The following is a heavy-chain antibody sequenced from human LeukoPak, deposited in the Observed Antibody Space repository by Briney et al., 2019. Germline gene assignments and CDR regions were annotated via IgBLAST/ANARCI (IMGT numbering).Heavy chain of an antibody. D-gene: IGHD3-16*01. CDR3: ATGPITFGGAYYFDY. CDR1: GFTFSSSG. J-gene: IGHJ4*02. Sequence: PGGSLRLSCAASGFTFSSSGMHWVRQAPGSGLEWVAVIWYDGSNKYYADSVKGRFTISRDNSKNTRYLQMNSLRAEDTAVYYCATGPITFGGAYYFDYWGQGTLVTVSS. V-gene: IGHV3-33*03. CDR2: IWYDGSNK.